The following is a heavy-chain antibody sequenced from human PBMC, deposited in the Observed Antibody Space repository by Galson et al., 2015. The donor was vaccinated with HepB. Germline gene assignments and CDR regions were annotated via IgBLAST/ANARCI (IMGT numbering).Heavy chain of an antibody. CDR2: ISSSSSYI. D-gene: IGHD3-9*01. J-gene: IGHJ3*02. CDR1: GFTFSSYS. V-gene: IGHV3-21*01. CDR3: AREGYDILTGYYRSFDAFDI. Sequence: SLRLSCAASGFTFSSYSMNWVRQAPGKGLEWVSSISSSSSYIYYADSVKGRFTISRDNAKNSLYLQMNSLRAEDTAVYYCAREGYDILTGYYRSFDAFDIWGQGTMVTVSS.